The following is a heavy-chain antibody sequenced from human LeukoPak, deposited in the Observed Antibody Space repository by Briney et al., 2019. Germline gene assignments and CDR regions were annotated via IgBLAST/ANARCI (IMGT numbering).Heavy chain of an antibody. Sequence: GGSLRLSCAASGFTFDNYAMHWVRPAPGRGREWVSGISWSSGSIGYADSVKGRFTISRDKAKNTVYLQMNNLRAEDTAVYYCVGTIAYRGSEYWGQGALVTVSS. V-gene: IGHV3-9*01. CDR1: GFTFDNYA. CDR2: ISWSSGSI. D-gene: IGHD1-7*01. CDR3: VGTIAYRGSEY. J-gene: IGHJ4*02.